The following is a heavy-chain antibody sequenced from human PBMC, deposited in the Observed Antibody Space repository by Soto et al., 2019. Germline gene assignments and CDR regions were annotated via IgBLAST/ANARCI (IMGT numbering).Heavy chain of an antibody. CDR1: GFTFSSYG. J-gene: IGHJ6*02. Sequence: PGGSLRLSCAASGFTFSSYGMHWVRQAPGKGLEWVAVIWYDGSNKYYADSVKGRFTISRDNSKNTLYLQMNSLRAEDTAVYYCAREARDYGNYYGMDVWGQGTTVTVSS. V-gene: IGHV3-33*01. D-gene: IGHD4-17*01. CDR3: AREARDYGNYYGMDV. CDR2: IWYDGSNK.